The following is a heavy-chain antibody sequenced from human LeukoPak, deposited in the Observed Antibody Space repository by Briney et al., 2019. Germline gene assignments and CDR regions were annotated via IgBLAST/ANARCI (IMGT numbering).Heavy chain of an antibody. CDR2: ISYDGSNK. J-gene: IGHJ4*02. CDR1: GFTFSSYA. CDR3: AKIPLATIVGY. D-gene: IGHD5-24*01. Sequence: PGGSLRLSCAASGFTFSSYAMSWVRQAPGKGLEWVAVISYDGSNKYYADSVKGRFTISRDNSKNTLYLQMNSLRAEDTAVYYCAKIPLATIVGYWGQGTLVTVSS. V-gene: IGHV3-30*18.